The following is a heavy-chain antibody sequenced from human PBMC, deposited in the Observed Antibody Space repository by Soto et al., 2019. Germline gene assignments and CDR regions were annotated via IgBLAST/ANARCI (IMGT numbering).Heavy chain of an antibody. D-gene: IGHD5-12*01. V-gene: IGHV3-7*03. CDR3: ARCGSENDY. CDR1: GFTFDHYW. Sequence: EVQLVESGGGLVQPGESLRLSCAASGFTFDHYWMTWVRQAPGEGLEWVANIKEDGSEKNYVDSVKGRFTISRDNAKNSLYLQMNSLRAEDTATYYCARCGSENDYWGQGTLVTVSS. CDR2: IKEDGSEK. J-gene: IGHJ4*02.